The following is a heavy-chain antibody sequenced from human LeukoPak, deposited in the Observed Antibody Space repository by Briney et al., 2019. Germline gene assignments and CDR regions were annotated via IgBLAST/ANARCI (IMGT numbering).Heavy chain of an antibody. CDR1: GYTFTSYG. V-gene: IGHV1-18*01. CDR2: ISAYNGNT. CDR3: ARDLASWDYGSKVPDY. J-gene: IGHJ4*02. D-gene: IGHD3-16*01. Sequence: ASVKVSCKASGYTFTSYGISWVRQAPGQGLEWMGWISAYNGNTNYAQKLQGRVTMTTDTSTSTAYMELRSLRYDDTAVYYCARDLASWDYGSKVPDYWGQGTLVTVSS.